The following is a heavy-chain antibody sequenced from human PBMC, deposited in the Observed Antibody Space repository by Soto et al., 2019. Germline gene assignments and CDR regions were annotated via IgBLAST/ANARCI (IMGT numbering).Heavy chain of an antibody. D-gene: IGHD6-19*01. CDR3: ARDCAGYSSGWYQRGGFDY. CDR2: IWYDGSNK. V-gene: IGHV3-33*01. CDR1: GFTFSSYG. J-gene: IGHJ4*02. Sequence: QVQLVESGGGVVQPGRSLRLSCVASGFTFSSYGMHWVRQAPGKGLEWVAVIWYDGSNKYYADSVKGRFTTSRDNSKNTLYLQMNCLRAEDTAVYYCARDCAGYSSGWYQRGGFDYWGQGTLVTVSS.